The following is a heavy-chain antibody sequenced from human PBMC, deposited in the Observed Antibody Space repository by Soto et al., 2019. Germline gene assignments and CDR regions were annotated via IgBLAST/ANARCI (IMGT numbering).Heavy chain of an antibody. CDR2: ISGNGSET. V-gene: IGHV3-21*01. CDR1: GFTFSSYA. J-gene: IGHJ6*03. CDR3: ARGRYYGPPRYYYYYYYMDV. Sequence: PGGSLRLSCAASGFTFSSYAMSWVRQAPGKGLEWVSNISGNGSETYYADSVKGRFTISRDNAKNSLYLQMNSLRAEDTAVYYCARGRYYGPPRYYYYYYYMDVWGKGTTVTVSS. D-gene: IGHD3-10*01.